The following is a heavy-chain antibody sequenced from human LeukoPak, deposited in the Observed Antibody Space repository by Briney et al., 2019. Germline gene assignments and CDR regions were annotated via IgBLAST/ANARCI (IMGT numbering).Heavy chain of an antibody. J-gene: IGHJ4*02. D-gene: IGHD6-19*01. Sequence: GGSLRLSCAASGMTFSNHWMHWVRHAPGKGLVWVSLIKTDGRTTIYADSVKGRFTISRDDGKSTLYLQMNSLRAEETAVYYCARGSASSGWNGDDYWGQGTLVTVSS. CDR2: IKTDGRTT. V-gene: IGHV3-74*01. CDR1: GMTFSNHW. CDR3: ARGSASSGWNGDDY.